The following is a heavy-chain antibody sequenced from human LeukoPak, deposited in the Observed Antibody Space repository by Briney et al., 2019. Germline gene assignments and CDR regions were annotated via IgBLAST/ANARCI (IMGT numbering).Heavy chain of an antibody. CDR2: ISSSSSTI. V-gene: IGHV3-48*01. CDR3: ARDLYDFWKGYGMDV. CDR1: GFTFSSYS. J-gene: IGHJ6*02. Sequence: GGSLRLSCAASGFTFSSYSMNWVRQAPGKGLEWVSYISSSSSTIYYADSVKGRFTISRDNAKNSLYLQMSSLRAEDTAVYYCARDLYDFWKGYGMDVWGQGTTVTVSS. D-gene: IGHD3-3*01.